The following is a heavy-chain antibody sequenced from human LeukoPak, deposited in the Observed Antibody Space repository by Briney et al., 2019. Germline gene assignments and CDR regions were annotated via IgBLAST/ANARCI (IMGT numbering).Heavy chain of an antibody. CDR2: IIPIFGTA. CDR1: GGTFSSYA. J-gene: IGHJ4*02. Sequence: SVKVSCKASGGTFSSYAISWVRQAPGQGLEWMGGIIPIFGTANYAQKFQGRVTITADESTSTAYMELSSLRSEDTAVYYCAKDRGYNYGLCDYWGQGTLVTVSS. D-gene: IGHD5-18*01. V-gene: IGHV1-69*13. CDR3: AKDRGYNYGLCDY.